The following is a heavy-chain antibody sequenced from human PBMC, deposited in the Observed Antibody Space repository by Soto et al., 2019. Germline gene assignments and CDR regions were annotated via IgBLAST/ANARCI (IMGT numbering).Heavy chain of an antibody. D-gene: IGHD4-17*01. CDR1: GFTFSGYW. Sequence: EVQLVESGGGLVQPGGSLRLSCAVSGFTFSGYWMHWVRQAPGKGLVWVSRINSEGSTTSYADSVKGRFTLSRDNAKNTLYLQMDSLRAEDTAVYYCASAKIGDYFQVYWGQGTLVNVSS. J-gene: IGHJ4*02. CDR3: ASAKIGDYFQVY. V-gene: IGHV3-74*01. CDR2: INSEGSTT.